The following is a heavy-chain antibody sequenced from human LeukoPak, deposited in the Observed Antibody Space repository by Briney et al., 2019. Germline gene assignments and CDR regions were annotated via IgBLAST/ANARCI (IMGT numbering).Heavy chain of an antibody. V-gene: IGHV4-38-2*02. D-gene: IGHD1-26*01. CDR1: GYSISSGYY. CDR3: ARDGRYYYAFDI. CDR2: IYHSGST. J-gene: IGHJ3*02. Sequence: SETLSLTCTVSGYSISSGYYWGWIRQPPGKWLEWIGSIYHSGSTYYNPSLKSRVTISVDTSKNQFSLKLSSVTAADTAVYYCARDGRYYYAFDIWGQGTMVTVSS.